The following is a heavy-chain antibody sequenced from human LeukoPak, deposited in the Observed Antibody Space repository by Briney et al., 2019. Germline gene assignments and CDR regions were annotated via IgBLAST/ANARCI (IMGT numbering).Heavy chain of an antibody. CDR3: AVSSGMDFLAGMDV. D-gene: IGHD3-10*02. V-gene: IGHV1-69*06. CDR2: IIPIFGTA. J-gene: IGHJ6*04. CDR1: GGTFSSYA. Sequence: ASVKVSCKASGGTFSSYAISWVRQAPGQGLEWMGGIIPIFGTANYAQKFQGRVTITADKSTSTAYMELSSLRSEDTAVYYCAVSSGMDFLAGMDVWGKGTTVTASS.